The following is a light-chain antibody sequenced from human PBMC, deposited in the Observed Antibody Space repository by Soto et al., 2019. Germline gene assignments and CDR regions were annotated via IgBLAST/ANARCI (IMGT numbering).Light chain of an antibody. CDR1: SSNIGSHT. V-gene: IGLV1-44*01. CDR2: SNN. CDR3: AALDDSLNGVI. Sequence: QSVLTQPPSASGTPGQRITISCSGSSSNIGSHTVNWHQQVPGTAPKLLIYSNNERPSGVPDRFSGSKSGTSASLAISGLQSGDEADYYCAALDDSLNGVIFGGGTKLPVL. J-gene: IGLJ2*01.